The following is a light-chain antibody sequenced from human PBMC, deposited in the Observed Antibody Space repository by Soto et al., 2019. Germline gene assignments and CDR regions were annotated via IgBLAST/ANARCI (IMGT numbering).Light chain of an antibody. V-gene: IGLV2-14*01. J-gene: IGLJ3*02. Sequence: QSALTQAASVSGSPGPSITIACTGTRSDVGGYNYVSWYQQHPGKAPKLMIYDVSNRPSGVSNRFSGSKSGNTASLTISGLQAEDEADYYCSSYTSSSTRVFGGGTKLTVL. CDR1: RSDVGGYNY. CDR3: SSYTSSSTRV. CDR2: DVS.